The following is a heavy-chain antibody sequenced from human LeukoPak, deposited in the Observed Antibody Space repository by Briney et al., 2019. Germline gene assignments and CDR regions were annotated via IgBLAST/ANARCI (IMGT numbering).Heavy chain of an antibody. J-gene: IGHJ5*02. V-gene: IGHV5-51*01. CDR1: GYTFTSYW. CDR2: IYPGDSDT. D-gene: IGHD2-15*01. Sequence: GASLKITCKGSGYTFTSYWIGWVRPLPGKGLEWMGIIYPGDSDTRYSPSFQGQVTISADKSLSTAYLQWSSLKASDTAMYYCARLLLGRLWGWFDPWGQGTLVTVSS. CDR3: ARLLLGRLWGWFDP.